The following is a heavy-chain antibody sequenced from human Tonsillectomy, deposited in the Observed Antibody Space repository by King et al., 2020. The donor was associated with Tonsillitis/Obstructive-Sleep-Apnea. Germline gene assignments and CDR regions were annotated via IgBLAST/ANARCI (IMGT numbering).Heavy chain of an antibody. CDR1: GFSLTTTGVG. Sequence: ITLKESGPTLVKPTQTLTLTCTFSGFSLTTTGVGVAWIRQPPGKALEWPALLYWDDDKRYSPSLKRRLTITKDTSKNQVVLTMTNMDPVDTATYSCAHRPDFWSSYREKANRFAPWGQGTLVTVSS. CDR3: AHRPDFWSSYREKANRFAP. CDR2: LYWDDDK. D-gene: IGHD3-3*01. V-gene: IGHV2-5*02. J-gene: IGHJ5*02.